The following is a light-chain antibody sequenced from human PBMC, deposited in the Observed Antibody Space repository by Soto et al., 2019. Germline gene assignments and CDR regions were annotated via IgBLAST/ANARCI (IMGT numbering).Light chain of an antibody. CDR1: QGISSA. CDR2: DAS. J-gene: IGKJ4*01. CDR3: KQFNSYPQT. V-gene: IGKV1-13*02. Sequence: AIQLTHSPSSLSASVGDRVTITCRASQGISSALAWYQQKPGKAPKLLIYDASSLESGVPSRFSGSGSGTDFNLTISSLQPEDFATYYCKQFNSYPQTFGGGTKVEIK.